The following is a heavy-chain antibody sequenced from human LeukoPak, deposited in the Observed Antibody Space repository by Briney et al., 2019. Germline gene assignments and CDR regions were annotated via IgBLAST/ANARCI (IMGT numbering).Heavy chain of an antibody. J-gene: IGHJ5*02. CDR3: ARDMVGLAADGNWFDP. Sequence: ASVKVSCKASGYTFSSYGISWVRQAPGQGLEWMGWIATYNGKTKYAEKVQGRVTMTTDTSTTTAYMELRTLRSDDTAVYHCARDMVGLAADGNWFDPWGQGTLVTVSS. CDR2: IATYNGKT. D-gene: IGHD6-13*01. V-gene: IGHV1-18*01. CDR1: GYTFSSYG.